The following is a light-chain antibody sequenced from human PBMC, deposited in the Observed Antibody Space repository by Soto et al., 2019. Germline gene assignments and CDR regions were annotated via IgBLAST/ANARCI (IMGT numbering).Light chain of an antibody. V-gene: IGKV1-5*03. CDR3: QQYNSYSF. CDR1: QSISSW. CDR2: KAS. J-gene: IGKJ2*01. Sequence: DIQMTQSPSTLSASVGDRVTITCRASQSISSWLAWYQQKPGKAPKLLIYKASSLESGVPSRFSGSGSGTEFPLTISSLQPDDFATYYCQQYNSYSFFGQGTKLEIK.